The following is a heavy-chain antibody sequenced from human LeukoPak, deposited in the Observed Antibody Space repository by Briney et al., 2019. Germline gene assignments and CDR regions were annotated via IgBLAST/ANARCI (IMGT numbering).Heavy chain of an antibody. Sequence: GGSLRLSCAASGFTFSSNAMHWVRQAPGKGLEWVAVISYDGSNKYYADSVKGRFTISRDNSKNTLYLQMNSLRAEDTAVYYCARDLRGTGLLPLDYWGQGTLVTVSS. CDR3: ARDLRGTGLLPLDY. D-gene: IGHD1-26*01. CDR1: GFTFSSNA. J-gene: IGHJ4*02. V-gene: IGHV3-30-3*01. CDR2: ISYDGSNK.